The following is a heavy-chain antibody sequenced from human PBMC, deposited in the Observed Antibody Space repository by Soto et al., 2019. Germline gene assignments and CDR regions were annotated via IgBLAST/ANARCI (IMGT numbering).Heavy chain of an antibody. Sequence: QVHLQESGPGLVKPSETMSLTCTASGASIRNFYWNWVRQFPGKGLEWIGHIYNGERTNYNPSLKSRVTISVDTSKNQFSLKLSSVTVEDTAVYYCAQTTGWPGFDYWGQGTLVAVSS. CDR2: IYNGERT. J-gene: IGHJ4*02. D-gene: IGHD6-19*01. V-gene: IGHV4-59*01. CDR3: AQTTGWPGFDY. CDR1: GASIRNFY.